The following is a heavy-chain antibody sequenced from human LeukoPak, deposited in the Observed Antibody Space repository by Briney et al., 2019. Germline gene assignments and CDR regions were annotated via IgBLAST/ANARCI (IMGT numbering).Heavy chain of an antibody. V-gene: IGHV1-2*02. CDR3: ARAPQYYYGSGSYWPFDP. J-gene: IGHJ5*02. D-gene: IGHD3-10*01. Sequence: ASVKVSCKASGYTFTGYYMHWVRQAPGQGLEWMGWINPNSGGTNYAQKLQGRVTMTTDTSTSTAYMELRSLRSDDTAVYYCARAPQYYYGSGSYWPFDPWGQGTLVTVSS. CDR2: INPNSGGT. CDR1: GYTFTGYY.